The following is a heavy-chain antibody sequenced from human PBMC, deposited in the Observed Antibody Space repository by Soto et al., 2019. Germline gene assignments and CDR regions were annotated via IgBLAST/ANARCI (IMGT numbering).Heavy chain of an antibody. V-gene: IGHV3-23*01. Sequence: VQLLESGGGLVQPGGSLRLSCAASGFTFSSHAMSWVRQAPGEGPEWVSAITGSGDRTFYADSVKGRFTISRDNSKNGRYLQMGSLRAEDTAVYHCAKGVDGYCSSGSCLAYWFDPGGQGTLVTVSS. CDR3: AKGVDGYCSSGSCLAYWFDP. D-gene: IGHD2-2*03. J-gene: IGHJ5*02. CDR2: ITGSGDRT. CDR1: GFTFSSHA.